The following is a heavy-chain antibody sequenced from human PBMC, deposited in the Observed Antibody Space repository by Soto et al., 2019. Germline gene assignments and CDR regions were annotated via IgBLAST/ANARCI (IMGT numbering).Heavy chain of an antibody. D-gene: IGHD5-12*01. J-gene: IGHJ5*02. Sequence: QVQLVQSGAEVKKPGASVKVSCKASGYTFTSYAMHWVRQAPGQRLEWMGWINAGNGNTKYSQKFQGRVTITRDTSASTAYMELSSRRSEDTAVYYCARASLLVATERGGWFDPWGQGTLVTVSS. V-gene: IGHV1-3*01. CDR1: GYTFTSYA. CDR2: INAGNGNT. CDR3: ARASLLVATERGGWFDP.